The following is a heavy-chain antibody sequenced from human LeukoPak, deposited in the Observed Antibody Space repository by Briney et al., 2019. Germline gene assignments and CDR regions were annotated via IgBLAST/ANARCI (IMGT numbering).Heavy chain of an antibody. Sequence: SETLSLTCAVYGGSFSGYYWSWIRQPPGKGLEWIGEINHSGSTNYNPSLKSRVTISVDTSENQFSLKLSSVTAADTAVYYCARVGGGWKTDYWGQGTLVTVSS. CDR1: GGSFSGYY. CDR3: ARVGGGWKTDY. D-gene: IGHD6-19*01. J-gene: IGHJ4*02. CDR2: INHSGST. V-gene: IGHV4-34*01.